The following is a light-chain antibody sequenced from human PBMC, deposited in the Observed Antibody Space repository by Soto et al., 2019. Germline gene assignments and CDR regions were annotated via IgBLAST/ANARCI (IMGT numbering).Light chain of an antibody. CDR3: QQRSNCPST. Sequence: EIVLTQSPATLSLSPGNRATLSCRASQSVSGYLAWYQQKPGQAPRLLIYDASNRATGIPARFSGSGSGTAFPLTISSLEPEDFAVYYCQQRSNCPSTFGGGTKVEI. CDR2: DAS. V-gene: IGKV3-11*01. J-gene: IGKJ4*01. CDR1: QSVSGY.